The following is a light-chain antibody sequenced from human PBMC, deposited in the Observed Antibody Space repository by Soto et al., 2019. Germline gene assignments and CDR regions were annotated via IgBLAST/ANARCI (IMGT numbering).Light chain of an antibody. V-gene: IGKV4-1*01. CDR1: QSVLYTSNNKNY. CDR2: WAS. CDR3: QQYDSVPIT. Sequence: DIVMTQSPDSLAVSLGERATINCKSSQSVLYTSNNKNYIAWYQQKSGQPPKLLIYWASTRDSGVPDRFSGGGSGTDFTLTISSLQAEDVAVYYCQQYDSVPITFGQGTRLESK. J-gene: IGKJ5*01.